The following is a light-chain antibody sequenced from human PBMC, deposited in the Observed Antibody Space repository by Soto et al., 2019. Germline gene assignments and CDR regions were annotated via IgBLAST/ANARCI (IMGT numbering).Light chain of an antibody. CDR3: QQYGTTPWT. V-gene: IGKV3-20*01. CDR2: GTS. J-gene: IGKJ1*01. Sequence: EIVLTQSPGTLSLSLGERATLSCRASQSVSSSYLAWYQHKPGQAPRLLISGTSSRATGIPDRFSGSGAGTDFTLTISRLEPEDFAVYYCQQYGTTPWTFGQGTKVDIK. CDR1: QSVSSSY.